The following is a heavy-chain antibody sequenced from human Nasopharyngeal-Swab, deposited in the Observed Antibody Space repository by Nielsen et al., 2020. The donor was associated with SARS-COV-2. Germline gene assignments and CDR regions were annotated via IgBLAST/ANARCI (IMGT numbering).Heavy chain of an antibody. Sequence: SETLSLTCAVYGGSFSGYYWSWIRQPPGKGLEWIGEINHSGSTNYNPSLKSRGTISVDTSKNQFSLKLSSVTAADTAVYYCAGDTYYGSGRYYKHGMDVWGQGTTVTVSS. CDR1: GGSFSGYY. CDR2: INHSGST. J-gene: IGHJ6*02. D-gene: IGHD3-10*01. V-gene: IGHV4-34*01. CDR3: AGDTYYGSGRYYKHGMDV.